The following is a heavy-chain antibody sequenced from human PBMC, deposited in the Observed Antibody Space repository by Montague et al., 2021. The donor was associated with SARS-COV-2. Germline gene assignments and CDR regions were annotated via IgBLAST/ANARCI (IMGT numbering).Heavy chain of an antibody. CDR3: ARDGYSSGWNVLYWFDP. D-gene: IGHD6-25*01. CDR1: IGSISSGSYY. V-gene: IGHV4-61*02. Sequence: TLSLTCTVSIGSISSGSYYWSWIRQPAGKGLEWIGRIYTSGSSNYNPSLKSRVTISVDTSKNQFSLKLSSVTAADTAVYYCARDGYSSGWNVLYWFDPWGQGTLVTVSS. J-gene: IGHJ5*02. CDR2: IYTSGSS.